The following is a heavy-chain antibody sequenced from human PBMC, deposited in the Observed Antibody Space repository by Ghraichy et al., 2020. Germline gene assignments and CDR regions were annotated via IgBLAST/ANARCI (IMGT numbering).Heavy chain of an antibody. CDR2: IDWDDDK. J-gene: IGHJ2*01. V-gene: IGHV2-70*11. CDR1: GFSLSTSGMC. CDR3: ARTYYDILTGYNSKQRYFDL. Sequence: SGPTLVKPTQTLTLTCTFSGFSLSTSGMCVSWIRQPPGKALEWLARIDWDDDKYYSTSLKTRLTISKDTSKNQVVLTMTNMDPVDTATYYCARTYYDILTGYNSKQRYFDLWGRDTLVTVSS. D-gene: IGHD3-9*01.